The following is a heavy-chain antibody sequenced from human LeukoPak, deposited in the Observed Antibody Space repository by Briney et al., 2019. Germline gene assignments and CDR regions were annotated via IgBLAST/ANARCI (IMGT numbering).Heavy chain of an antibody. J-gene: IGHJ5*02. CDR1: GFTFSSYW. D-gene: IGHD6-13*01. CDR3: ARDSGYSSSWWRYNWFDP. CDR2: IKQDGSEK. Sequence: GGSLRLSCAASGFTFSSYWMSWVRQAPGKGLEWVANIKQDGSEKYYADSVKGRFTISRDNSKNTLYLQMNSLRAEDTAVYYCARDSGYSSSWWRYNWFDPWGQGTLVTVSS. V-gene: IGHV3-7*01.